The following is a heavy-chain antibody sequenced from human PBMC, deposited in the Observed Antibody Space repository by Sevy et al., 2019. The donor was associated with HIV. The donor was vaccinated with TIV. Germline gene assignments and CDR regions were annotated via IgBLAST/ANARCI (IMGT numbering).Heavy chain of an antibody. V-gene: IGHV3-66*01. CDR3: ARGKSGYGYALNY. D-gene: IGHD5-18*01. CDR1: GFTVNSNY. CDR2: IHSDDTT. Sequence: GGSLRLSCAASGFTVNSNYMTWVRQAPGKGLEGVSVIHSDDTTYHADSVEDRFTISRDNFKNTLYLHMSSLGAEDTAVYYCARGKSGYGYALNYWGQGTLVTVSS. J-gene: IGHJ4*02.